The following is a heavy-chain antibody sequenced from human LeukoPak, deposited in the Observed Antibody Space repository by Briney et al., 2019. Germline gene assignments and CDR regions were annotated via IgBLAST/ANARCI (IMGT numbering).Heavy chain of an antibody. D-gene: IGHD3-10*01. CDR3: ARASYYYGSGSGPRFDP. J-gene: IGHJ5*02. CDR1: GGSISSYY. CDR2: IYTSGST. Sequence: SSETLSLTCTVSGGSISSYYWSWIRQPAGKGLEWIVRIYTSGSTNYNPSLKSRVTMSVDTSKNQFSLKLSSVTAADTAVYYCARASYYYGSGSGPRFDPWGQGTLVTVSS. V-gene: IGHV4-4*07.